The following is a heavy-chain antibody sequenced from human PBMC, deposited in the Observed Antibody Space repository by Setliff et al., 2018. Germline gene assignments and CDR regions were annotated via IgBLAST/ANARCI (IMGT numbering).Heavy chain of an antibody. Sequence: ASVKVSCKTSGYKFNDYAISWVRQGPGQGLEWMGWISAYSGNTYYAQKLHDRVTLTTDTSTSTAYMELRSLGTDDTAVYYCSRLVRYCTTTTCQRASGGEFWGHGTLVTVSS. CDR3: SRLVRYCTTTTCQRASGGEF. V-gene: IGHV1-18*01. CDR1: GYKFNDYA. J-gene: IGHJ4*01. CDR2: ISAYSGNT. D-gene: IGHD2-2*01.